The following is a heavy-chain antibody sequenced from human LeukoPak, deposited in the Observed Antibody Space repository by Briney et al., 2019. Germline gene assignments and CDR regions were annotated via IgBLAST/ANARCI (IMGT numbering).Heavy chain of an antibody. CDR1: GGSFSGYY. V-gene: IGHV4-34*01. Sequence: PSETLSLTCAVYGGSFSGYYWSWIRQPPGKGLEWIGEINHSGSTNYNPSLKSRVTISVDTSKNQFSLKLSSVTAADTAVYYCARRGGQWLVSYWGQGTLVTVSS. D-gene: IGHD6-19*01. CDR2: INHSGST. J-gene: IGHJ4*02. CDR3: ARRGGQWLVSY.